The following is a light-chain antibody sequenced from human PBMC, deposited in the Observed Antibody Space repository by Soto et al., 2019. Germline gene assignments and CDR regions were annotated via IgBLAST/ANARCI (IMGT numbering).Light chain of an antibody. CDR3: QQYNNWPRRIT. Sequence: EIVLTQSPGTLSLSPGERATLSCRASQSVSSNLAWYQQKPGQAPRLLIYGASTRATGIPARFSGSGSGTEFTLTISSLQSEDFAVYYCQQYNNWPRRITFGQGTRLEIK. CDR1: QSVSSN. J-gene: IGKJ5*01. CDR2: GAS. V-gene: IGKV3-15*01.